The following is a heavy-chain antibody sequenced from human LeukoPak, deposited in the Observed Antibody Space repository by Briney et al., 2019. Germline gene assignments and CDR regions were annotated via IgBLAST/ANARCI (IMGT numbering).Heavy chain of an antibody. J-gene: IGHJ4*02. CDR3: ARGGTGAYCGGDCYSGIHY. Sequence: PGGSLRLSCAASGFTFSNYAMNWVRQAPGKGLEWVSSISRSSSYIYYADSVKGRFTISRDNAKNSLYLQMNSLRAEDTAAYYCARGGTGAYCGGDCYSGIHYWGQGTLVTVSS. CDR2: ISRSSSYI. V-gene: IGHV3-21*01. CDR1: GFTFSNYA. D-gene: IGHD2-21*02.